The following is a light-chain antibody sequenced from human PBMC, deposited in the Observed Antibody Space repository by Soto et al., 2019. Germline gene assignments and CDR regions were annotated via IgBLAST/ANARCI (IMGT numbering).Light chain of an antibody. J-gene: IGKJ4*01. CDR1: QTVRNNY. CDR3: QQFSSYPLT. CDR2: DAS. V-gene: IGKV3-20*01. Sequence: EFVLTQSPGTLSLSPGERATLSCRASQTVRNNYLAWYQQKPGQAPRLLIYDASSSATGIPDRFSGGGSGTDFALAIGRLEPEDFAVYYCQQFSSYPLTFGGGTKVDIK.